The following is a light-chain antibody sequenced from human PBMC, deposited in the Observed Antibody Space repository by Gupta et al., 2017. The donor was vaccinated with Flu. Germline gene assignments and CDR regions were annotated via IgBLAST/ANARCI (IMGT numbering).Light chain of an antibody. Sequence: CNMWAGHYVYWYQQISHSAPILLIFANNNRPSGVPVRFSGSRSDTSASLTITGLRPEDEADYYCQSYDGYVSDGIFGGVTKLTVL. J-gene: IGLJ2*01. CDR2: ANN. CDR1: CNMWAGHY. CDR3: QSYDGYVSDGI. V-gene: IGLV1-40*01.